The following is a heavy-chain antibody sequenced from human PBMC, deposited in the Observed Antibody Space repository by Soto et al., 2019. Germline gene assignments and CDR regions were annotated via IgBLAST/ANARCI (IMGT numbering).Heavy chain of an antibody. Sequence: QVQLVQSGAEVKKPGSSVKVSCKASGGTFSSYAISWVRQAPGQGLEWMGGIIPIFGTANYAQKFQGRVTITADESTSTAYMELSSLRSEDTAVYYCATSLPSWYTRYYYYGVDVWGQGTTVTVSS. D-gene: IGHD6-13*01. CDR1: GGTFSSYA. J-gene: IGHJ6*02. CDR3: ATSLPSWYTRYYYYGVDV. CDR2: IIPIFGTA. V-gene: IGHV1-69*01.